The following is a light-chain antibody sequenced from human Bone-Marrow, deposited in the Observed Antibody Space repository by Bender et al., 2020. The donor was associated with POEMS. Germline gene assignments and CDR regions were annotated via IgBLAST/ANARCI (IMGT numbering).Light chain of an antibody. CDR3: SSYGDNNNLV. CDR1: KSDIGIYNH. CDR2: DVT. J-gene: IGLJ3*02. V-gene: IGLV2-8*01. Sequence: QSALSQPPSAAGSPGQSVTISCTGAKSDIGIYNHVCWYQQHPGKAPKLILYDVTKRPSGVPDRFSGSKSGDTASLTVSGLQAEDEAEYYCSSYGDNNNLVFGGGTKLTVL.